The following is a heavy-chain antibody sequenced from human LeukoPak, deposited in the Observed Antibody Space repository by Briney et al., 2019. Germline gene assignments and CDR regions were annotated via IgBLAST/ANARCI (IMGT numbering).Heavy chain of an antibody. CDR2: IIPIFGTA. Sequence: GASVKVSCKASGGTFSSYAISWVRQAPGQGLEWMGGIIPIFGTANYAQKFQGRVTITADKSTSTAYMELSSLRSEDTAVYYCARDHYDSSGYYYGFDPWGQGTLVTVSS. V-gene: IGHV1-69*06. CDR1: GGTFSSYA. J-gene: IGHJ5*02. D-gene: IGHD3-22*01. CDR3: ARDHYDSSGYYYGFDP.